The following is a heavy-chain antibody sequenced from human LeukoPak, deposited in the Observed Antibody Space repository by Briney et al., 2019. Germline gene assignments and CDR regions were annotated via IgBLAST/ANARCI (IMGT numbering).Heavy chain of an antibody. CDR1: GVSFSTYY. CDR3: ARQLYGSDY. V-gene: IGHV4-34*01. Sequence: SETLSLTCDVSGVSFSTYYWSWIRQSPEKGLEWIGEDNHSGYTNYNPSLKGRVTISVDTSKNQFSLKLSSVTAADTAVYYCARQLYGSDYWGQGTLVTVSS. CDR2: DNHSGYT. D-gene: IGHD4-17*01. J-gene: IGHJ4*02.